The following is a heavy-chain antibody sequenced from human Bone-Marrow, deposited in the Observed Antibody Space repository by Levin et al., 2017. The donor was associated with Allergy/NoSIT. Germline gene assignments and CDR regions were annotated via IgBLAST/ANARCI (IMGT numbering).Heavy chain of an antibody. Sequence: GGSLRLSCKVSGYTLTELSMHWVRQAPGKGLEWMGGFDPEDGETIYAQKFQGRVTMTEDTSTDTTYMELSSLRSEDTAIYYCATMSAGEGYFEHWGQGTLVTVSS. CDR3: ATMSAGEGYFEH. CDR2: FDPEDGET. V-gene: IGHV1-24*01. J-gene: IGHJ1*01. CDR1: GYTLTELS.